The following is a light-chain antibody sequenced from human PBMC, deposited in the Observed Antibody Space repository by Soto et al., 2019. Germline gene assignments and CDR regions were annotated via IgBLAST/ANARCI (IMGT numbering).Light chain of an antibody. J-gene: IGKJ1*01. V-gene: IGKV1-5*01. CDR1: QSISDW. Sequence: EIQMTQSPSTLAGSVRDRVPITCRASQSISDWLAWYQQKPGKAPKLLIFDVSNLESGVPSRYSGSGSGTEFALTISSLQPDDFATYYCQQYNSFPWTFGQGTKVDIK. CDR2: DVS. CDR3: QQYNSFPWT.